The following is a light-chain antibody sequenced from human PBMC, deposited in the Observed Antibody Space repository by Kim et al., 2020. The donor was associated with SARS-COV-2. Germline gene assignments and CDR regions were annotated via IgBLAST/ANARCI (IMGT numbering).Light chain of an antibody. J-gene: IGKJ1*01. CDR2: GAS. CDR3: QQYGSSPRT. Sequence: SPGQRAALSCSASQTSSSSYLAWYQQKPGQTPRLLMYGASNRATGIPDRFSGSGSGTDFTLTISRLEPEDFAVYYCQQYGSSPRTFGQGTKVDIK. V-gene: IGKV3-20*01. CDR1: QTSSSSY.